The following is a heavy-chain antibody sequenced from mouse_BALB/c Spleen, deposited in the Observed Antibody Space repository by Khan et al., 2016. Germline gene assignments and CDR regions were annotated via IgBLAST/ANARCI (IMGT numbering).Heavy chain of an antibody. Sequence: EVQLQESGPDLVKPYQSLSLTCTVTGFSITSDYSWHWIRQFPGNKLEWMGYIHYSGSTNYNPSLKSRISITRDTSKNQFFLQLNSVTTEDTATCYCARCYNGGAPWFAYWGQGTLVTVSA. CDR1: GFSITSDYS. V-gene: IGHV3-1*02. D-gene: IGHD1-1*01. J-gene: IGHJ3*01. CDR2: IHYSGST. CDR3: ARCYNGGAPWFAY.